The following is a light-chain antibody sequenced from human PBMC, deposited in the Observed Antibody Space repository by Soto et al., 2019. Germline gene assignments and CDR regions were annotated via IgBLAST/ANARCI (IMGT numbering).Light chain of an antibody. Sequence: TVSSSTVCLSRVKRAALSCMASQRVSSNLAWYQQNLGQAPRVLIYGASTRATGIPARFSGSGSGTEFILTISSLQSEDFAVYYCHEYNTLPWTFGQGTKVEIK. V-gene: IGKV3-15*01. CDR2: GAS. J-gene: IGKJ1*01. CDR1: QRVSSN. CDR3: HEYNTLPWT.